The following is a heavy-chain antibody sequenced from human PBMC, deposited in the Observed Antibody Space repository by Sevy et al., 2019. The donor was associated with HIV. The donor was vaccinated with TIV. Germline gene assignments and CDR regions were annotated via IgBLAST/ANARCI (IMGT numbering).Heavy chain of an antibody. V-gene: IGHV3-23*01. CDR2: ISGSGYST. Sequence: GESLKISCVASGFTFSSYAMTWVRQAPGKGLEWVSGISGSGYSTYYADSVKGRFTISRDNSKNTLYLQMNSLRAEDTAVYYCAKEGGGYNYDSSGLFDYWGQGTLVTVSS. CDR1: GFTFSSYA. D-gene: IGHD3-22*01. CDR3: AKEGGGYNYDSSGLFDY. J-gene: IGHJ4*02.